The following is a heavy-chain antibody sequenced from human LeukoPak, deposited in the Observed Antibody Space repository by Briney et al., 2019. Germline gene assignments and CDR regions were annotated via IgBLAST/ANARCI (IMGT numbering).Heavy chain of an antibody. CDR1: GFTFSSYG. Sequence: GSLRLSCAASGFTFSSYGMHWVRQAPGKGLEWVAFIRYDGSNKYYADSVKGRFTISRDNSKNTLYLQMNSLRTEDTAVYYCARDHDYGDSGYFQHWGQGTLVTVSS. CDR2: IRYDGSNK. J-gene: IGHJ1*01. CDR3: ARDHDYGDSGYFQH. D-gene: IGHD4-17*01. V-gene: IGHV3-30*02.